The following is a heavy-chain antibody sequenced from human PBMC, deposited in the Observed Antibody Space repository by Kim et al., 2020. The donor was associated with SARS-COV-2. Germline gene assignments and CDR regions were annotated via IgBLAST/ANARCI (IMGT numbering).Heavy chain of an antibody. CDR3: AKDSAGMVDTYYFDY. J-gene: IGHJ4*02. CDR1: GFIFYDYA. CDR2: ITWDGGRT. D-gene: IGHD1-26*01. Sequence: GGSLRLSCAASGFIFYDYAVHWVRQAPGKGLEWVSLITWDGGRTYYADSVKGRFTISRDNSKNSLYLRMNSLRSEDTAMYYCAKDSAGMVDTYYFDYWGQGTLVTVSS. V-gene: IGHV3-43*01.